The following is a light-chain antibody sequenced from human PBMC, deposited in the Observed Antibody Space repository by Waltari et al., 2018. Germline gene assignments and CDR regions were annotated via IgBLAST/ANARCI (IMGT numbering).Light chain of an antibody. CDR2: GAS. Sequence: IMLTQSPGTPSLSPGERATLSCRASQSISRYLAWYQQKPGQAPRLLIYGASTRATGIPDRFSGSGSGTGFSLTISGLEPEDSAVYYCQHHFRLPATFGQGTKVEIK. CDR1: QSISRY. V-gene: IGKV3-20*01. CDR3: QHHFRLPAT. J-gene: IGKJ1*01.